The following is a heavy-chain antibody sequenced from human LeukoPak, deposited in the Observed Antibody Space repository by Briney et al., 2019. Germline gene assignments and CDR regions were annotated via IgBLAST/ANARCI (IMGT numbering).Heavy chain of an antibody. CDR1: GGSIRSTDHY. J-gene: IGHJ4*02. CDR3: ARYAVEYRGTFFDY. CDR2: IYYGGGT. V-gene: IGHV4-39*01. Sequence: PSETLSLTCTVSGGSIRSTDHYWGWIRQPPAKGLEWIGSIYYGGGTYYNPSLKSRATISVDTSKNQFSLKLSSVTAADTAVYYCARYAVEYRGTFFDYWGQGTLVTVSS. D-gene: IGHD1-26*01.